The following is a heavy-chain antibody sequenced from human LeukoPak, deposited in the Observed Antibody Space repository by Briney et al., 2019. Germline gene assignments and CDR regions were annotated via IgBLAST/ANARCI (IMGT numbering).Heavy chain of an antibody. CDR3: ARVGSSGWYQANWFDP. CDR1: NGSFSGYY. CDR2: IYYSGGT. V-gene: IGHV4-59*08. J-gene: IGHJ5*02. Sequence: SETLSLTCTVYNGSFSGYYWSWIRQPPGKGLEWIGYIYYSGGTNYNPSLKSRVTISVDASKNQFSLKLSSVTAADTAVYYCARVGSSGWYQANWFDPWGQGTLVTVSS. D-gene: IGHD6-19*01.